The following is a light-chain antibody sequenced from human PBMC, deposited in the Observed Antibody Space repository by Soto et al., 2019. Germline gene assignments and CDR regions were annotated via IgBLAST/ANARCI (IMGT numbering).Light chain of an antibody. CDR2: GAS. Sequence: EIVLAQSPGTLSLSPGERATLACRASQSASSSYLAWYQQKPAQAPRLLIYGASSRATGIPDRFSGSGSGTDFTLTITRLEPEDFAVYYCHQYGISPSYTFGQGTKLEIK. J-gene: IGKJ2*01. CDR1: QSASSSY. CDR3: HQYGISPSYT. V-gene: IGKV3-20*01.